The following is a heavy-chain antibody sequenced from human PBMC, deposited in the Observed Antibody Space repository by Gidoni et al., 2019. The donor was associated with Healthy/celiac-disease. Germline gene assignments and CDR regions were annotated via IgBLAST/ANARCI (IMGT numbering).Heavy chain of an antibody. V-gene: IGHV1-69*01. J-gene: IGHJ2*01. CDR2: IIPIFGTA. D-gene: IGHD3-22*01. Sequence: QVQLVQSGAEVKKPGSSVKVSCKASGGTFSSYAISWVRQAPGQGLEWMGGIIPIFGTANYAQKFQGRVTITADESTSTAYMELSSLRSEDTAVYYCASPKDYYDSSGVYWYFDLWGRGTLVTVSS. CDR3: ASPKDYYDSSGVYWYFDL. CDR1: GGTFSSYA.